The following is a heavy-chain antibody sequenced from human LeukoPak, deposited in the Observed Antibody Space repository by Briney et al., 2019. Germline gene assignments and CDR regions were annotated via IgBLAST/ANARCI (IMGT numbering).Heavy chain of an antibody. CDR1: GYNFNTYG. V-gene: IGHV1-18*01. J-gene: IGHJ4*02. CDR2: ISSSTGNT. D-gene: IGHD2-2*01. Sequence: ASVKVSCTASGYNFNTYGISWVRQAPGPGLEWMGWISSSTGNTNYAQKLQDRATMTTESPARIAYLHRRYIRSDYTPVYYCVILPLGYCSSTSCLDWGQGTLVNVSS. CDR3: VILPLGYCSSTSCLD.